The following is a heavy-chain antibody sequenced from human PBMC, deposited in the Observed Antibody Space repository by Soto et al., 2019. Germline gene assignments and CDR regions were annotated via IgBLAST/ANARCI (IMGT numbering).Heavy chain of an antibody. CDR2: INTDGSST. CDR3: ARDFEVSYYGMDV. D-gene: IGHD1-20*01. CDR1: GFTFSSYW. J-gene: IGHJ6*02. V-gene: IGHV3-74*01. Sequence: PGGSLRLSCAASGFTFSSYWMHWVRQAPGKGLVWVSRINTDGSSTNYADSVKGRFTVSRDNAKNTLYLQMNSLRADDTAVYYCARDFEVSYYGMDVWGQGTTVTVSS.